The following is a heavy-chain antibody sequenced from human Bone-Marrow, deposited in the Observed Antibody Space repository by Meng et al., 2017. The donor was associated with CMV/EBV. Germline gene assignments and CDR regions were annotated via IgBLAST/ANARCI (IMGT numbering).Heavy chain of an antibody. CDR3: ARVDY. Sequence: GESLKISCAASGFTFSSYWMSWVRQAPGKGLEWVSIIYSGGSTSYADSVKGRFTISRDSSKNTLYLQMNSLRAEDTAVYYCARVDYWGRGTLVTVSS. CDR2: IYSGGST. V-gene: IGHV3-53*01. J-gene: IGHJ4*02. CDR1: GFTFSSYW.